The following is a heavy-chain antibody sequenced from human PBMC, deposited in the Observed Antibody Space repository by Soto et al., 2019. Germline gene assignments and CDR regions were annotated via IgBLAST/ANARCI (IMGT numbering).Heavy chain of an antibody. J-gene: IGHJ5*01. CDR3: ARAPFYGGFDS. V-gene: IGHV1-8*01. CDR1: GHTLASYD. Sequence: QVQLVQSGAEVRKPGASVKVSCKASGHTLASYDNNWVRQATGQGLEWMGWMTPDSGDTGNAQKFQGRVTMTWDTSRTAAYMEWSSLRSDDTAVYYCARAPFYGGFDSWGQGTLVTVSS. CDR2: MTPDSGDT. D-gene: IGHD3-16*01.